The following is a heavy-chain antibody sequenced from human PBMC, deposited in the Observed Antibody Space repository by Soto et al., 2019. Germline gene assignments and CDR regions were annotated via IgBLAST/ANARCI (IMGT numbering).Heavy chain of an antibody. V-gene: IGHV4-39*01. CDR3: ARPTPGIRSSGYYYYYGMDV. Sequence: SETLSLTCTVSGGSISSSSYYWGWIRQPPGKGLEWIGSIYYSGSTYYNPSLKSRVTISVDTSKNQFSLKLSSVTAADTAVYYCARPTPGIRSSGYYYYYGMDVWGQGTTVTVSS. D-gene: IGHD3-22*01. CDR1: GGSISSSSYY. CDR2: IYYSGST. J-gene: IGHJ6*02.